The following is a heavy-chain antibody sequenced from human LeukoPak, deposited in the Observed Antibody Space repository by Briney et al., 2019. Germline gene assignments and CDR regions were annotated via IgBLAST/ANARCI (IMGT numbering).Heavy chain of an antibody. CDR1: GFTFGDFP. Sequence: GGSLRLSCSTSGFTFGDFPLAWVRQAPGKGLEWVGYIRAKAYGGTAEYAPSVKGRFFVSRGDSKGIAHLEMNDLKSEDTAVYYCTRGSGRFEYWGQGTLVTVSS. V-gene: IGHV3-49*04. D-gene: IGHD1-26*01. CDR2: IRAKAYGGTA. CDR3: TRGSGRFEY. J-gene: IGHJ4*02.